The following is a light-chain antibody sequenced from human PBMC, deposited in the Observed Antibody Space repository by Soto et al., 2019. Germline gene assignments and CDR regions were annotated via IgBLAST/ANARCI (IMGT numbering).Light chain of an antibody. V-gene: IGLV2-14*03. CDR2: DVT. Sequence: QSALTQPASVSGSPGQSITFSCTGTTSDIGAYNYVSWYQHHPGKAPKLLIYDVTDRPSGVSDRFSGSKSGTTASLTISGFQAEDEADYFCSSYTTINTVVVFGGGTKLTVL. J-gene: IGLJ3*02. CDR1: TSDIGAYNY. CDR3: SSYTTINTVVV.